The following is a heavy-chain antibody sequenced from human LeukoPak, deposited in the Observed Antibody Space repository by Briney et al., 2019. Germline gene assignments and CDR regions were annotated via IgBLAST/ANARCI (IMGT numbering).Heavy chain of an antibody. CDR3: ARDQAARPLGY. Sequence: QSGGSLRLSCAASGFAFSSYAMSWVCQAPGKGLEWVSSISVSGGSKYYADSVKGRFTISRDNAKNLLYLQMYSLRAEDTAVYYCARDQAARPLGYWGQGTLVTVFS. CDR2: ISVSGGSK. V-gene: IGHV3-23*01. D-gene: IGHD6-6*01. CDR1: GFAFSSYA. J-gene: IGHJ4*02.